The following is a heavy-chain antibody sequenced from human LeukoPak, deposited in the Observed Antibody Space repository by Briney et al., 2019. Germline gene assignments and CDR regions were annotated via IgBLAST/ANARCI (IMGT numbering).Heavy chain of an antibody. CDR3: AREPFWSGYYSNLHFDY. J-gene: IGHJ4*02. CDR2: IKQDGSQK. V-gene: IGHV3-7*01. Sequence: PGGSLRLSCAASGFTFSSYWMSWVRQAPGKGLEWVANIKQDGSQKYYVDSVRGRFTISRDNAKNSLYLQMSSLRAEDTAVYYCAREPFWSGYYSNLHFDYWGQGTLVTVSS. CDR1: GFTFSSYW. D-gene: IGHD3-3*01.